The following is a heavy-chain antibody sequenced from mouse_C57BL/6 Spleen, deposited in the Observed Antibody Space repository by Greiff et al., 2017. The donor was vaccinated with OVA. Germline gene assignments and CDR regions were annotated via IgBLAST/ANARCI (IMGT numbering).Heavy chain of an antibody. D-gene: IGHD1-1*01. V-gene: IGHV1-9*01. J-gene: IGHJ1*03. Sequence: QVQLQQSGAELMKPGASVKLSCKATGYTFTGYWIEWVKQRPGHGLEWIGEILPGSGSTNYNEKFTGKATFTADTSSNTAYMQLSSLTTEDSAIYYCARPHYYGSSYYWYFDVWGTGTTVTVSS. CDR2: ILPGSGST. CDR3: ARPHYYGSSYYWYFDV. CDR1: GYTFTGYW.